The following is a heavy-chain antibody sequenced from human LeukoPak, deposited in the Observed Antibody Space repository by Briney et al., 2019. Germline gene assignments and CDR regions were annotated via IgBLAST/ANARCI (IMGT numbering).Heavy chain of an antibody. CDR3: ARGVYSIDY. V-gene: IGHV3-7*01. CDR2: INQDGNEK. CDR1: GFTFSSYW. D-gene: IGHD6-13*01. Sequence: QPGGSLRLSCAASGFTFSSYWMTWVRQAPGKGLEWVANINQDGNEKYHVDSVKGRFTIFRDNAKRSLYLQMNSLRAEDTAVYYCARGVYSIDYWGQGTLVTVSS. J-gene: IGHJ4*02.